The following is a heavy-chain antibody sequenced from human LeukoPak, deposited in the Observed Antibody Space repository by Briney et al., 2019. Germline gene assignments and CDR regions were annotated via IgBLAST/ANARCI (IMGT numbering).Heavy chain of an antibody. J-gene: IGHJ4*02. CDR2: IKQDGSEK. D-gene: IGHD1-7*01. CDR3: ARESTGTTNYFDY. V-gene: IGHV3-7*01. CDR1: GFTFSSYA. Sequence: GGSLRLSCAASGFTFSSYAMSWVRQAPGKGLEWVANIKQDGSEKYYVDSVKGRFTISRDNAKNSLYLQMNSLRAEDTAVYYCARESTGTTNYFDYWGQGTLVTVSS.